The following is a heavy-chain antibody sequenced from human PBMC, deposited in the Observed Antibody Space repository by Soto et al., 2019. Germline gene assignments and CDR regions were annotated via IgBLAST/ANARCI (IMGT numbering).Heavy chain of an antibody. J-gene: IGHJ5*01. CDR3: ARTDSSGWYGGWFDS. Sequence: EVQLVESGGGLVQPGRSLRLSCAASGFIFSSYWMHWVRQAPGQGLVWVSRINSDGSSTSYADSVKGRFTVSRDNAKNTRYLQMNSLRAEDTAVYYCARTDSSGWYGGWFDSWGQGTLVTVSS. CDR2: INSDGSST. V-gene: IGHV3-74*01. CDR1: GFIFSSYW. D-gene: IGHD6-19*01.